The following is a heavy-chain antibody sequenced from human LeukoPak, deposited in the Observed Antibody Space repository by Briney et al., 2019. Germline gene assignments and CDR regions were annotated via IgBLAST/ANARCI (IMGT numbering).Heavy chain of an antibody. J-gene: IGHJ4*02. CDR3: ARSQGYSYGSSY. CDR1: GGSFGRYA. Sequence: SVKVSCKAPGGSFGRYAISWVRQAPGQGLEWMGGIVPILGTANYAQKFQGRVTITADDSTGTAYMELTSLGSADTAVYYCARSQGYSYGSSYWGQGTLVTVSS. CDR2: IVPILGTA. D-gene: IGHD5-18*01. V-gene: IGHV1-69*13.